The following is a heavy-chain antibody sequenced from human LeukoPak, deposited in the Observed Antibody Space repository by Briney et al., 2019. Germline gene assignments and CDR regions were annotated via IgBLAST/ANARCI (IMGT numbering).Heavy chain of an antibody. D-gene: IGHD6-19*01. CDR2: IRYDGSNK. CDR3: AKGPSKYSSGLDAFDI. J-gene: IGHJ3*02. V-gene: IGHV3-30*02. Sequence: GGSLRLSCAASGFTFSSYGMHWVRQAPGKGLEWVAFIRYDGSNKYYADSVKGRFTISRDNSKNTLYLQMNSLRAEDTAVYYCAKGPSKYSSGLDAFDIWGQGTMVTVSS. CDR1: GFTFSSYG.